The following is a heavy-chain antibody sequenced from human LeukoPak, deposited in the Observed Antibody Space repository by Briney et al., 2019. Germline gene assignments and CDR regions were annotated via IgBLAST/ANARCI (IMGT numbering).Heavy chain of an antibody. CDR1: GYTFTGYY. D-gene: IGHD2-2*01. V-gene: IGHV1-2*02. J-gene: IGHJ4*02. CDR2: INPNSGGT. Sequence: ASVKVSCKASGYTFTGYYMHWVRQAPGQGLEWMGWINPNSGGTNYAQKFQGRVTMTRDTSISTAYMELSRLRSDDTAVYYRARVKEGRYCSSTSCYAADYWGQGTLVTVSS. CDR3: ARVKEGRYCSSTSCYAADY.